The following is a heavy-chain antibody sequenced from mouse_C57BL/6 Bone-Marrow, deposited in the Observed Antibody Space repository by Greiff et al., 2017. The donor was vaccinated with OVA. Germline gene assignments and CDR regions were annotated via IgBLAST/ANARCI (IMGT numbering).Heavy chain of an antibody. D-gene: IGHD2-4*01. V-gene: IGHV1-74*01. CDR1: GYTFTSYW. CDR2: IHRSDSYT. Sequence: QVQLQQPGAELVKPGASVKLSCKASGYTFTSYWMHWVQQRPGQGLEWIGRIHRSDSYTNYNQKFKGKVTLTEDNSSSTAYMQLSSLTSEDSAVYYCAICDYDRAMDYWGQGTSVTVSS. CDR3: AICDYDRAMDY. J-gene: IGHJ4*01.